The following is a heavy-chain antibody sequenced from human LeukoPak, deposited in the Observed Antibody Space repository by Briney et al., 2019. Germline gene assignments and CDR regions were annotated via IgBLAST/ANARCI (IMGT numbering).Heavy chain of an antibody. V-gene: IGHV1-18*01. J-gene: IGHJ4*02. CDR3: ARVNSPYYYDSSGYYYLPDY. CDR1: GYTFTIYG. Sequence: ASVTVSFTASGYTFTIYGISWVRQAPGQGLEWVGWISAYNGNTNYAQKLQGRVTMTTDTSTSTAYMELRSLRSDDTAVYYCARVNSPYYYDSSGYYYLPDYWGQGTLVTVSS. CDR2: ISAYNGNT. D-gene: IGHD3-22*01.